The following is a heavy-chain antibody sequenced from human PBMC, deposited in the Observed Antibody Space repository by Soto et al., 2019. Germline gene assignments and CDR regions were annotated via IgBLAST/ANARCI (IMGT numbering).Heavy chain of an antibody. J-gene: IGHJ4*01. V-gene: IGHV1-18*01. CDR3: ARDRGIAVAGTLPDY. D-gene: IGHD6-19*01. Sequence: SSNVSGTPSAYYVISYGISWVRQAPGQGLEWMGWISAYNGNTNYAQKLQGRVTMTTDTSTSTAYMELRSLRSDDTAVYYCARDRGIAVAGTLPDYWG. CDR2: ISAYNGNT. CDR1: AYYVISYG.